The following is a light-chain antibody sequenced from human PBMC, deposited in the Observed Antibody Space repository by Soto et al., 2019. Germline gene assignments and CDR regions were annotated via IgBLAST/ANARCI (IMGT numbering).Light chain of an antibody. V-gene: IGKV3-11*01. J-gene: IGKJ1*01. CDR1: QSVSSY. CDR3: QQRSNWPPT. Sequence: EIVLTQSPATLSLSPAERSTLSFRASQSVSSYVAWYQQKPGQAPRLLIYDASNRATGIPARFSGSGSGTDFTLTISSLEPEDFVVYYCQQRSNWPPTFGQGTKVDI. CDR2: DAS.